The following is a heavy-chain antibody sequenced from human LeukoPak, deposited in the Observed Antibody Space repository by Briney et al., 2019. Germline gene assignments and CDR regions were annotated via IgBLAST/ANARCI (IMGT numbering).Heavy chain of an antibody. J-gene: IGHJ4*02. D-gene: IGHD4-23*01. CDR1: GFTFDDYT. CDR2: ISWDGGST. CDR3: AKDIDPGGNWNYYDY. V-gene: IGHV3-43*01. Sequence: GGSLRLSCAASGFTFDDYTMHWVRQAPGKGLEWVSLISWDGGSTYYADSVKGRFTISRDNSKNSLYLQMNSLRTEDTALYYCAKDIDPGGNWNYYDYWGRGTLVTVSS.